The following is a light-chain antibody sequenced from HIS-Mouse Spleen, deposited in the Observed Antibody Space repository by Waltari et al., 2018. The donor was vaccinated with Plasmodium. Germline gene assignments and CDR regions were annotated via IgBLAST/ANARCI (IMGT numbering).Light chain of an antibody. CDR3: GTWDSSLSAGVV. CDR2: DKN. CDR1: SSNIGHNY. Sequence: QSVLTQPPSVSAAPGQKVTISCSGSSSNIGHNYVSWSQQLPGTAPKLPLYDKNKRPSGIPDRFSGSKSGTSATLGITGLQTGDEADYYCGTWDSSLSAGVVFGGGTKLTVL. V-gene: IGLV1-51*01. J-gene: IGLJ2*01.